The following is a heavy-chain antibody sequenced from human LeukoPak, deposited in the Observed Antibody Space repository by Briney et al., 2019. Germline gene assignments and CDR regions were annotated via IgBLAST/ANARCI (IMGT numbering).Heavy chain of an antibody. CDR2: TNPDSGNT. CDR1: GYTFTSYD. J-gene: IGHJ6*02. CDR3: ARGRYYGSGTFTPSGV. Sequence: GASVKVSCKASGYTFTSYDINWVRQATGQGLEWMGWTNPDSGNTGYAQKFQGRVTMTRNTSISTAYMELSSLRSEDTAVYYCARGRYYGSGTFTPSGVWGQGTAVTVSS. D-gene: IGHD3-10*01. V-gene: IGHV1-8*01.